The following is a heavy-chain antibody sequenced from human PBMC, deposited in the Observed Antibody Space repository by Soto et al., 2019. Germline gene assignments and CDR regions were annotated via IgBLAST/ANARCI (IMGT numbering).Heavy chain of an antibody. Sequence: QITLKESGPTLVKPTQTLTLTCTFPGFSFSSIGEGVGWIRQPPGKALEWLALIYWDDDKRYSPSLKSRLTITKDTSKNHVVLTMTNMDPGDTATYYCVQSRCGGDCLQSYASHSYYGLDVWGQGTTVTVSS. V-gene: IGHV2-5*02. CDR2: IYWDDDK. J-gene: IGHJ6*02. D-gene: IGHD2-21*02. CDR1: GFSFSSIGEG. CDR3: VQSRCGGDCLQSYASHSYYGLDV.